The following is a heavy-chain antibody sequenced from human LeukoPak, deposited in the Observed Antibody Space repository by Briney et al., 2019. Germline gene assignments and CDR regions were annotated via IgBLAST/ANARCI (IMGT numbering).Heavy chain of an antibody. CDR1: GDSISRGGYF. V-gene: IGHV4-30-4*08. Sequence: SETLSLTCTVSGDSISRGGYFWSWIRQHPGKGLEWIGYIYYSGSTYYNPSLKSRVTISVDTSKNQFSLKLSSVTAADTAVYYCARAVRDWFDPWGQGTLVTVSS. CDR3: ARAVRDWFDP. J-gene: IGHJ5*02. D-gene: IGHD5-24*01. CDR2: IYYSGST.